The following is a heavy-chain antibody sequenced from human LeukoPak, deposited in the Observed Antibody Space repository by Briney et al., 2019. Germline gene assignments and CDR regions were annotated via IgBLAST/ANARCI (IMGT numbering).Heavy chain of an antibody. V-gene: IGHV3-30-3*01. Sequence: PGRSLRLSCAASGFTFSSYAMHWVRQAPGKGLEWVAVISYDGSNKYYADSVKGRLTISRDNSKNTLYLQMNSLRAEDTAVYYCAREYSSSSYYYYGMDVWGQGTTVTVSS. CDR3: AREYSSSSYYYYGMDV. D-gene: IGHD6-6*01. CDR1: GFTFSSYA. J-gene: IGHJ6*02. CDR2: ISYDGSNK.